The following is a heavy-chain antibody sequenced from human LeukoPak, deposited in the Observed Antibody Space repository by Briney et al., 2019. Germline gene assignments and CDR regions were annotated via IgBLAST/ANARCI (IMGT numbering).Heavy chain of an antibody. J-gene: IGHJ6*02. CDR1: GATFSSYA. V-gene: IGHV1-69*04. CDR3: ARSGPIRSGRYDYYGMDV. Sequence: SVKVSCKASGATFSSYAISWVRQAPGQGLEWMGRIIPILGIANYAQKFQGRVTITADKSTSTAYMELSSLRSEDTAVYYCARSGPIRSGRYDYYGMDVWGQGTTVTVSS. CDR2: IIPILGIA. D-gene: IGHD3-10*01.